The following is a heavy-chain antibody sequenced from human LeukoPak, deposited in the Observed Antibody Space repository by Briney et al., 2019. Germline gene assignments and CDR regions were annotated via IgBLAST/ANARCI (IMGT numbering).Heavy chain of an antibody. Sequence: PGGSLRLSCAASGFTFSNYSMNWVRQAPGKGLEWVSSISSRSNYIYYADSVRGRFTISRDNTKNSLFLQMNSLRVEDTAVYYCARDTFDAFDIWGQGTMVTVSS. V-gene: IGHV3-21*01. CDR2: ISSRSNYI. J-gene: IGHJ3*02. CDR1: GFTFSNYS. CDR3: ARDTFDAFDI. D-gene: IGHD3-16*01.